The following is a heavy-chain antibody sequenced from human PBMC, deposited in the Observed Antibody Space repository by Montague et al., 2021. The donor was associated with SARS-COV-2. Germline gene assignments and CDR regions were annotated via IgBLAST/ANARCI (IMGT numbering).Heavy chain of an antibody. CDR1: GGPVRSGSYY. V-gene: IGHV4-61*01. CDR3: AMTAVIRYQYYFDN. CDR2: VLYTGVT. Sequence: SETLSLTCSVSGGPVRSGSYYWSWIRQPPGKGLQWIGNVLYTGVTSFNPSLKSRLTMSVDSSKNEFSLNLRSVTAADTAVYYCAMTAVIRYQYYFDNWGQGTVVAVSS. D-gene: IGHD3-16*02. J-gene: IGHJ4*02.